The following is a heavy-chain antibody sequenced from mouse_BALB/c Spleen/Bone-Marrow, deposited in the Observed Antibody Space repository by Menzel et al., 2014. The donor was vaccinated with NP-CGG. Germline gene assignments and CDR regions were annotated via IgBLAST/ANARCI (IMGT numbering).Heavy chain of an antibody. J-gene: IGHJ4*01. D-gene: IGHD2-4*01. CDR1: GYTFSAYA. CDR3: AREGGLRRGDYYAMDY. CDR2: INPYNDGT. Sequence: VQLKESGPELVKPGASVKMSCKASGYTFSAYAMHWVQQKPGQGLEWIGYINPYNDGTKYNEKFKGKATLTSDKSSSTAYMELSSLTSEDSAVYYCAREGGLRRGDYYAMDYWGQGTSVTVSS. V-gene: IGHV1-14*01.